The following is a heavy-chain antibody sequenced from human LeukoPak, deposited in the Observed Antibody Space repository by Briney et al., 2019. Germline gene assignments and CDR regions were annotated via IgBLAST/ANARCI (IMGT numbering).Heavy chain of an antibody. V-gene: IGHV3-30*02. CDR1: GFTFSSYG. CDR3: AKDALKTSGIAPWGLRWFPLDY. J-gene: IGHJ4*02. D-gene: IGHD6-13*01. CDR2: IRYDGSNK. Sequence: PGGSLRLSCAASGFTFSSYGMHWVRQAPGKGLEWVAFIRYDGSNKYYADSVKGRFTISRDNSKNTLYLQMNSLRAEDTAVYFCAKDALKTSGIAPWGLRWFPLDYWGQGTLVTVSS.